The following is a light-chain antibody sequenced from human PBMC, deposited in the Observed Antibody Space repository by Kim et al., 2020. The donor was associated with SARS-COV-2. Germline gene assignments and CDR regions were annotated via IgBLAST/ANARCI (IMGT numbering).Light chain of an antibody. CDR3: QQYNSWPLA. V-gene: IGKV3D-15*01. CDR1: QSVSSS. Sequence: VSPGERVTLSCRASQSVSSSLAWYQQKPGQAPRLLIYGASTRASDIPARFSGSGSGAEFTLTVSSLQSEDFAVYYCQQYNSWPLAFGGGTKVDIK. J-gene: IGKJ4*01. CDR2: GAS.